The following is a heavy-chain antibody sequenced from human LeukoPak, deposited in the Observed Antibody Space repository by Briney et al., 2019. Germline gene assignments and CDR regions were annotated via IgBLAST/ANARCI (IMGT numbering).Heavy chain of an antibody. D-gene: IGHD4-23*01. CDR1: GYSISSGYY. V-gene: IGHV4-38-2*01. CDR2: MYHSGST. Sequence: PSETLSLTCAVSGYSISSGYYWGWIRQPPGKGLDWIASMYHSGSTYYNPSLKSRVTISVGTSKNQFSLRLSSVTAADTAVYYCAKQGPTVVTHFDSWGQGTLVTVSS. J-gene: IGHJ4*02. CDR3: AKQGPTVVTHFDS.